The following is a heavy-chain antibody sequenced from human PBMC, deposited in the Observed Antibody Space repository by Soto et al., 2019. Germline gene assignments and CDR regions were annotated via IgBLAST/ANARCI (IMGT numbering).Heavy chain of an antibody. D-gene: IGHD3-22*01. Sequence: QVQLVESGGGVVQPGRSLRLSCAAAGFTFSSYGMHWVRQAPGKGLEWVAGISYDGSNKYYADSVMGRFTISRDSSKKTLNLQMTILSAEDPAVYYCAKESYYDSLGYAPNFDDGGQGTLVTVSS. CDR2: ISYDGSNK. CDR3: AKESYYDSLGYAPNFDD. J-gene: IGHJ4*02. V-gene: IGHV3-30*18. CDR1: GFTFSSYG.